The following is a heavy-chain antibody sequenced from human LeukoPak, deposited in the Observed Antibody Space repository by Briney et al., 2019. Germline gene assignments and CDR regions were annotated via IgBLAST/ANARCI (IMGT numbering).Heavy chain of an antibody. Sequence: GGSLRLSCAASGFIVGSNYMSWVRQAPGKGLELVSVIYSGGTTCYADSVKGRVTISRDNSKNTLYLQMNSLRAEDTAVYYCARVDSGYDFFDYWGQGTLVTVSS. CDR3: ARVDSGYDFFDY. J-gene: IGHJ4*02. CDR2: IYSGGTT. D-gene: IGHD5-12*01. V-gene: IGHV3-66*01. CDR1: GFIVGSNY.